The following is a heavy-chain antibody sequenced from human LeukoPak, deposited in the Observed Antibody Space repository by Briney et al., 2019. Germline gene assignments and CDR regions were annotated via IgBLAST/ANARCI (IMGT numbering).Heavy chain of an antibody. V-gene: IGHV4-34*01. Sequence: SETLSLTCAVYGGSFSGYYWSWIRRPPGKGLEWIGEINHSGSANYSPSLKSRVTISVDTSKNQFSLKLSSVTAADTAVYYCARRTIDSYYDILTGWDDAFDIWGQGTMVTVSS. J-gene: IGHJ3*02. D-gene: IGHD3-9*01. CDR1: GGSFSGYY. CDR3: ARRTIDSYYDILTGWDDAFDI. CDR2: INHSGSA.